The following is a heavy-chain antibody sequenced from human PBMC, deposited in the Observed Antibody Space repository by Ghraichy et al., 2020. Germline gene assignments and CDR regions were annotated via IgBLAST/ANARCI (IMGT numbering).Heavy chain of an antibody. V-gene: IGHV3-33*01. CDR2: IWYDGSNK. CDR3: ARDSEPQWLGCFDY. Sequence: GGSLRLSCAASGFTFSSYGMHWVRQAPGKGLEWVAVIWYDGSNKYYADSVKGRFTISRDNSKNTLYLQMNSLRAEDTAVYYCARDSEPQWLGCFDYWGQGTLVTVSS. CDR1: GFTFSSYG. J-gene: IGHJ4*02. D-gene: IGHD6-19*01.